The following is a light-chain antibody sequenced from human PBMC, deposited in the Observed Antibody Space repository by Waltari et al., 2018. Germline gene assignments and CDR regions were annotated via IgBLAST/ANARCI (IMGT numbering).Light chain of an antibody. CDR1: QSVSRTF. J-gene: IGKJ1*01. CDR3: QHYVRLPVT. Sequence: EIVLTQSPGTLSLSPGDRATLSCRASQSVSRTFAGYQQKPGQAPRLLIYGASNRATGIPDRFSGSGAGTDFSLTISRLEPEDFAVYYCQHYVRLPVTFGQGTKVEIK. CDR2: GAS. V-gene: IGKV3-20*01.